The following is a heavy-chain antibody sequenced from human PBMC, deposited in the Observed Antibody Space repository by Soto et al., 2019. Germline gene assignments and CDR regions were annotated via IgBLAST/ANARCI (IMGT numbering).Heavy chain of an antibody. CDR3: ARDQSRYCSSTSCYPLDY. CDR1: GFTFSSYS. V-gene: IGHV3-21*01. J-gene: IGHJ4*02. CDR2: ISSSSSYI. D-gene: IGHD2-2*01. Sequence: GGSLRLSCAASGFTFSSYSMNWVRQAPGKELEWVSSISSSSSYIYYADSVKGRFTISRDNAKNSLYLQMNSLRAEDTAVYYCARDQSRYCSSTSCYPLDYWGQGTLVTVYS.